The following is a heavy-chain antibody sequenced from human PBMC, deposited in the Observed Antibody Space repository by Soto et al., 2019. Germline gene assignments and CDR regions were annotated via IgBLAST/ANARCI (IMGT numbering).Heavy chain of an antibody. CDR2: INDSGNI. D-gene: IGHD3-10*01. CDR3: ARGLILWFGELSRRGGYYYYMDV. Sequence: QVQLQQWGAGLLKPSETLSLTCAVYGGSFSGYQWTWIRQTPGKGLELIGEINDSGNINYNPSLKSRVTILVDTAKKQISLKRSSVTAADTAVYYCARGLILWFGELSRRGGYYYYMDVWGKGTTVTVSS. J-gene: IGHJ6*03. CDR1: GGSFSGYQ. V-gene: IGHV4-34*01.